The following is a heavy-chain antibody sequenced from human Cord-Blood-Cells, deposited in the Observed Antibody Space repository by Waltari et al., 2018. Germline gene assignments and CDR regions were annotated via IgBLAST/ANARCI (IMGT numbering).Heavy chain of an antibody. J-gene: IGHJ4*02. CDR1: GGTFSSYA. V-gene: IGHV1-69*01. CDR2: IIPIFGTA. D-gene: IGHD2-2*02. CDR3: ARSYCSSTSCYTGFDY. Sequence: AEAKESGSSVKVSCKASGGTFSSYAISWVRKAPGQGLEWMGGIIPIFGTANYAQKFQGRVTITADESTSTAYMELSSLRSEDTAVYYCARSYCSSTSCYTGFDYWGQGTLVTVSS.